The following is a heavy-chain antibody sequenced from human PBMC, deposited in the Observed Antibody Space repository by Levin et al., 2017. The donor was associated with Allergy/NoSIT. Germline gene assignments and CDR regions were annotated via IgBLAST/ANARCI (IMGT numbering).Heavy chain of an antibody. J-gene: IGHJ4*02. CDR1: GFTFSSYW. D-gene: IGHD2-15*01. V-gene: IGHV3-74*01. CDR2: INSDGSST. Sequence: GGSLRLSCAASGFTFSSYWMHWVRQAPGKGLVWVSRINSDGSSTSYADSVKGRFTISRDNAKNTLYLQMNSLRAEDTAVYYCARGRGYCSGGSCYTNPLDYWGQGTLVTVSS. CDR3: ARGRGYCSGGSCYTNPLDY.